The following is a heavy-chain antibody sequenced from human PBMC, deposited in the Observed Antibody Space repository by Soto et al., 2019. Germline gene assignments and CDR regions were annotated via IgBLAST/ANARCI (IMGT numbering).Heavy chain of an antibody. CDR2: INPNSGGT. CDR3: ARVACYSGSLHLDY. Sequence: ASVKVSCKASGYTFIAYYTHWVRQAPGRGLEWMGWINPNSGGTNYAQKFQGRVTMTRDTSISTAYMELSRLTSDDTAVYYCARVACYSGSLHLDYWGQGTLVTVSS. CDR1: GYTFIAYY. D-gene: IGHD1-26*01. V-gene: IGHV1-2*02. J-gene: IGHJ4*02.